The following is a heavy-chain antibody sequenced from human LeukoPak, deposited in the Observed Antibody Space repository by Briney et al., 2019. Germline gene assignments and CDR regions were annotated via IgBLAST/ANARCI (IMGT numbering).Heavy chain of an antibody. Sequence: PGGSLRLSCVASGFTFSSYAMSWVRQAPGKGLEWVSAISGSGGSTYYADSVKGRFTISRDNSKNTLYLQMNSLRAEDTAVYYCAKWVVATLYYYYYMDVWGKGTTVTVSS. CDR1: GFTFSSYA. CDR2: ISGSGGST. V-gene: IGHV3-23*01. J-gene: IGHJ6*03. D-gene: IGHD5-12*01. CDR3: AKWVVATLYYYYYMDV.